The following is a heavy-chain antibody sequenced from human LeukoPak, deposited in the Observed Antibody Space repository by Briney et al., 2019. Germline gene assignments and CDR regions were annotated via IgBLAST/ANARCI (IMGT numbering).Heavy chain of an antibody. V-gene: IGHV1-8*01. CDR3: ARGNFRYSYGPRTFWFDL. D-gene: IGHD5-18*01. CDR2: MNPNSGNT. J-gene: IGHJ5*02. CDR1: GYTFTTSD. Sequence: ASVKVSCKASGYTFTTSDINWVRQATGQGLEWMGWMNPNSGNTGYAQKFEGRITMTRNTSITTAYMEFSSLRSEDTAVYYCARGNFRYSYGPRTFWFDLWGQGTLVTVSS.